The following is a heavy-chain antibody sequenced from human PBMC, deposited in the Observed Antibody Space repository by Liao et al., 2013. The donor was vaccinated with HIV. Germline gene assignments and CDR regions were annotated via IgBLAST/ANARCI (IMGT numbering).Heavy chain of an antibody. CDR3: ARGGRRALPGGFPLRY. J-gene: IGHJ4*02. Sequence: QVQLQESGPGLVKPSETLSLTCAIYGGSFSGYYWNWIRQPPGKGAWSGLGKVYDSGSTNYNPSLKSRVTISVDTSKNQFSLKLSSVTAADTAVYYCARGGRRALPGGFPLRYWGQGTLVTVSS. D-gene: IGHD2-8*02. CDR1: GGSFSGYY. CDR2: VYDSGST. V-gene: IGHV4-34*01.